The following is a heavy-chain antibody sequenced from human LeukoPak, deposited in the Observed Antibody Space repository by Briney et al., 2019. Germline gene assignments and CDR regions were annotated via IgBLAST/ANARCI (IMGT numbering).Heavy chain of an antibody. CDR2: ISGSGEFT. Sequence: GGSLRLSCAASGFMFSSYAMTWVRQAPGKGLEWVSSISGSGEFTDYADSVKGRFTISRDNSKNTLYLQMNSLRAEDTAVYYCARGGNSDYWGQGTLVTVSS. J-gene: IGHJ4*02. CDR1: GFMFSSYA. V-gene: IGHV3-23*01. CDR3: ARGGNSDY. D-gene: IGHD4-23*01.